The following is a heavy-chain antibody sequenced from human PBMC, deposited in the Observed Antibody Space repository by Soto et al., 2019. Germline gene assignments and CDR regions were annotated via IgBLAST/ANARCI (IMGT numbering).Heavy chain of an antibody. CDR2: ISGSGGGT. Sequence: GGSLRLSCAASGFTFSSYAMSWVRQAPGKGLEWVSAISGSGGGTYYADSVKGRFTISRDNSKNTLYLQMNSLRAEDTAVYYCAKDGVHASTAYYFDYWGQGTLVTVSS. J-gene: IGHJ4*02. V-gene: IGHV3-23*01. D-gene: IGHD2-21*02. CDR1: GFTFSSYA. CDR3: AKDGVHASTAYYFDY.